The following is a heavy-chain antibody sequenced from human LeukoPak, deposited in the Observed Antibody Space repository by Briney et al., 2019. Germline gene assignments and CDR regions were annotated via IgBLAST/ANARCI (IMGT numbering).Heavy chain of an antibody. V-gene: IGHV1-3*01. CDR1: EYTLTSYY. J-gene: IGHJ3*02. CDR3: ASTSGWYGDAFDI. CDR2: INAGNGNT. Sequence: GASVKVSCKASEYTLTSYYLHWVRQAPGQGLEWMGWINAGNGNTKYSQKFQGRVTITRDTSASTAYMELSSLRSEDTAVYYCASTSGWYGDAFDIWGQGTMVTVSS. D-gene: IGHD6-19*01.